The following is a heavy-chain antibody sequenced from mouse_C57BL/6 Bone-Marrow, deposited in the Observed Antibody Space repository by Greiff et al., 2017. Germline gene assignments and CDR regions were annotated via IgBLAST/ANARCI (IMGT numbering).Heavy chain of an antibody. D-gene: IGHD1-1*01. CDR1: GYTFTSYW. Sequence: QVQLQQSGAELVKPGASVKLSCKASGYTFTSYWMHWVKQRPGQGLEWIGMIHPNSGSTNYNEKFKSKATLTVDKSSSTAYMQLSSLTSEDSAVYYCARGDYYGSSLYYFDYWGQGTTLTVSS. CDR3: ARGDYYGSSLYYFDY. V-gene: IGHV1-64*01. CDR2: IHPNSGST. J-gene: IGHJ2*01.